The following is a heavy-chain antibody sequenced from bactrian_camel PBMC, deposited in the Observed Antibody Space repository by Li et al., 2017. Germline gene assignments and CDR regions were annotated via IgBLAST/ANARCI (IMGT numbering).Heavy chain of an antibody. V-gene: IGHV3S42*01. D-gene: IGHD1*01. J-gene: IGHJ4*01. CDR2: IYTAYGFDGT. CDR1: GVTSSIKS. Sequence: VQLVESGGGSVQAGGYLRLSCVVSGVTSSIKSIGWFKGREGVAAIYTAYGFDGTRYADSVKGRFTLSQDSAKNMVYLQMNSLKPEDTAMYYCAARPGCYSGLGRVAEYNYWGQGTQVTVS. CDR3: AARPGCYSGLGRVAEYNY.